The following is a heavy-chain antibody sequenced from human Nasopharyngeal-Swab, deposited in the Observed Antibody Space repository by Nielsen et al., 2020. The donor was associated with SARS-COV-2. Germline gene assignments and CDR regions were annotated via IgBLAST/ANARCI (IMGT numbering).Heavy chain of an antibody. Sequence: WLRQPPGKGLEWVSYISSSSSYTNYADSVKGRFTISRDNAKNSLYLQMNSLRAEDTAVYYCARETGRITMVRGVIILDYMDVWGKGTTVTVSS. CDR3: ARETGRITMVRGVIILDYMDV. J-gene: IGHJ6*03. CDR2: ISSSSSYT. V-gene: IGHV3-11*06. D-gene: IGHD3-10*01.